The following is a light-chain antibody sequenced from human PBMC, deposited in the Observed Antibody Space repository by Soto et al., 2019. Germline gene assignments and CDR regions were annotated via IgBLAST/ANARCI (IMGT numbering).Light chain of an antibody. V-gene: IGLV2-18*02. CDR2: EVS. J-gene: IGLJ1*01. CDR3: SSNTSTSTYV. Sequence: QSALTQPPSVSGSPGQSVTISCTGTSSDVGSYNRVSWYQQPPGTAPKLMIYEVSNRPSGVPDRFSGSKSGNTASLTISGLQAEDEADYYCSSNTSTSTYVFGTGTQLTVL. CDR1: SSDVGSYNR.